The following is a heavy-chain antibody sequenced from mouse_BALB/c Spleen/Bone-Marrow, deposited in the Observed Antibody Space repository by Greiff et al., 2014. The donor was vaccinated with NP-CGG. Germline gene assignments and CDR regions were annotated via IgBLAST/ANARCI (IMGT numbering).Heavy chain of an antibody. V-gene: IGHV1S29*02. CDR1: GYTFTDYN. CDR2: IYPYNGGT. J-gene: IGHJ3*01. CDR3: ARGAAYGYYLGLAY. Sequence: EVQLQQSGPELVKPGASVKISCKASGYTFTDYNMHWVKQGHGKSLEWIGYIYPYNGGTVYKQKFKSKATLTVDNSSSTANMELRSLTSEDSAVYYCARGAAYGYYLGLAYWGQGTLVTASA. D-gene: IGHD2-3*01.